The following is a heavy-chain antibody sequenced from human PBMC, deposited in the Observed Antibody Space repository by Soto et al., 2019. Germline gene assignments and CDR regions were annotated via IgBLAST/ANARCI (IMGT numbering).Heavy chain of an antibody. V-gene: IGHV4-4*02. J-gene: IGHJ6*02. Sequence: QVQLQESGPGLVKPSGTLSLTCAVSGGSISSSNWWSWVRQPPGKGLEWIGEIYHSGSTNYNPSLKRRVTISVDKSKNQFSLKLSSVTAADTAVYYYARVPPEYLYYYGMDVWGQGTTVTVSS. CDR1: GGSISSSNW. D-gene: IGHD2-2*01. CDR3: ARVPPEYLYYYGMDV. CDR2: IYHSGST.